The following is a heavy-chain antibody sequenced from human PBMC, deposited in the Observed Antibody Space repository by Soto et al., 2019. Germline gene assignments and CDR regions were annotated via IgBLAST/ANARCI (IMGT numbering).Heavy chain of an antibody. CDR3: ARDRDGYNYYYVMDV. V-gene: IGHV3-30-3*01. D-gene: IGHD5-12*01. CDR2: ISYDGSNK. J-gene: IGHJ6*02. CDR1: GFTFISYV. Sequence: GGSLRLSCAASGFTFISYVIHCVRHSPVKGLEWVAVISYDGSNKYYADSVKGRFTISKDNSKNTLYLQMNSLRAEDTAVYYCARDRDGYNYYYVMDVWGQGTTVTVSS.